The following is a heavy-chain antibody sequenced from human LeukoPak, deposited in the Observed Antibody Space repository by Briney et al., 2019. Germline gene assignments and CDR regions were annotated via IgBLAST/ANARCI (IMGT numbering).Heavy chain of an antibody. D-gene: IGHD3-9*01. V-gene: IGHV3-15*01. CDR1: GFTFSYAW. Sequence: GGSLRLSCTASGFTFSYAWMSWVRQAPGKGLEWVGRIKSESGGGTPDYAAPVKGRFTISRDDSKNTLYLQMNSLKTEDTGVYYCTTDDYDILTGDYFFDSWGQGTLVTVSS. J-gene: IGHJ4*02. CDR2: IKSESGGGTP. CDR3: TTDDYDILTGDYFFDS.